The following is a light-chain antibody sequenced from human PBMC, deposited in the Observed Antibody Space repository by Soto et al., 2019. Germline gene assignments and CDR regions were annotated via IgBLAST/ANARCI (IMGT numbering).Light chain of an antibody. CDR2: GAS. CDR1: QSVRSN. Sequence: EIVMTQSPATLSVSPGERATLSCRASQSVRSNLAWYQQKPGQAPRLLIYGASTRATGIPARLCGSWSGTEFPLTISRLQSEDFAVYSWNQYNDWSSFTFGPGTKVHIK. V-gene: IGKV3-15*01. CDR3: NQYNDWSSFT. J-gene: IGKJ3*01.